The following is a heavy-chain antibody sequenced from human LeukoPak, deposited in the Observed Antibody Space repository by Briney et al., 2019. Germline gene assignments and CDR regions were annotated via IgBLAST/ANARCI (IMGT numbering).Heavy chain of an antibody. D-gene: IGHD6-19*01. CDR2: ISGSCDST. Sequence: GGSLRLSCAASGFTFSNYVMGWVRQAPGKGLEWVSGISGSCDSTYYADSVKGRFTISRDNSKNTLYLQMNSLRVEDTAAYYCAKVRAPSGWFNSDYWGQGTLVTVSS. CDR3: AKVRAPSGWFNSDY. CDR1: GFTFSNYV. J-gene: IGHJ4*02. V-gene: IGHV3-23*01.